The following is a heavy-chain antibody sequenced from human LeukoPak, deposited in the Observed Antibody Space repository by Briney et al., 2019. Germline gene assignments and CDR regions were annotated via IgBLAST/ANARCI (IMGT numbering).Heavy chain of an antibody. Sequence: PETLSLTCTVSGGSISSYYWSWIRQPPGKGLEWIGYIYYSGSTNYNPSLKSRVTISVDTSKNQFSLKLSSVTAADTAVYYCARDNWNYGSSMDVWGQGTTVTVSS. J-gene: IGHJ6*02. CDR2: IYYSGST. V-gene: IGHV4-59*01. D-gene: IGHD1-7*01. CDR1: GGSISSYY. CDR3: ARDNWNYGSSMDV.